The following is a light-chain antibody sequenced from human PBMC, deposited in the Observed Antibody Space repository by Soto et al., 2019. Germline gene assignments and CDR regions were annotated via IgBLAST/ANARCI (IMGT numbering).Light chain of an antibody. V-gene: IGKV3-15*01. CDR2: SAS. Sequence: EIELTQSPGTLSVSPGERATLSCRATHSVSGSLAWYQQKPGRPPRLLIHSASTRATGIQARFSGSGSGTDFTLTISSLQSEDFAVYYCQQYNNWPRYTFGQGTRLEIK. J-gene: IGKJ2*01. CDR1: HSVSGS. CDR3: QQYNNWPRYT.